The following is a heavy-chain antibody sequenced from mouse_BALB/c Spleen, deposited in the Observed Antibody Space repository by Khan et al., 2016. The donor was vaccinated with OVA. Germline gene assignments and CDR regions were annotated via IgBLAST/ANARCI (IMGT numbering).Heavy chain of an antibody. J-gene: IGHJ4*01. CDR3: ARDDGGGNDAMDY. D-gene: IGHD2-1*01. CDR2: IWAGGST. CDR1: GFSLTTSA. Sequence: QVQLKQSGPGLVAPSQSLSITCTVSGFSLTTSAIHWVRQPTGKGLEWLGVIWAGGSTNYNSALMSRLIISNDNSKSQVFLKMNSLQIVDTAMYYCARDDGGGNDAMDYWGQGTSVTVSS. V-gene: IGHV2-9*02.